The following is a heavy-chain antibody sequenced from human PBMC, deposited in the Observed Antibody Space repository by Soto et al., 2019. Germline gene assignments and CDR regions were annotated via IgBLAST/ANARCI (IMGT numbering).Heavy chain of an antibody. CDR2: ISAYNGNT. Sequence: ASVKVSCKASGYTFTSYGISWVRQAPGQGLEWMGWISAYNGNTNYAQKLQGRVTMTTDTSTSTAYMELRSLRSDDTAVYYCARGYQVGATTHPPDWFDPWGQGTLVTVSS. V-gene: IGHV1-18*01. CDR1: GYTFTSYG. CDR3: ARGYQVGATTHPPDWFDP. D-gene: IGHD1-26*01. J-gene: IGHJ5*02.